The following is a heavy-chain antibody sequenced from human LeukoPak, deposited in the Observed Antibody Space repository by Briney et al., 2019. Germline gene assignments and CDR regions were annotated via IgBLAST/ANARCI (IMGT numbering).Heavy chain of an antibody. V-gene: IGHV3-23*01. J-gene: IGHJ4*02. CDR3: AKDWEYCSGGSCYSYYYFDY. CDR1: GFTFSSYA. CDR2: ISGSGGST. D-gene: IGHD2-15*01. Sequence: GGSLRLSCAASGFTFSSYAMSWVRQAPGKGLEWVSAISGSGGSTYYADSVKGRFTISRDNSKNTLYLQMNSLRAEDTAVYYCAKDWEYCSGGSCYSYYYFDYWGQGPLVTVSS.